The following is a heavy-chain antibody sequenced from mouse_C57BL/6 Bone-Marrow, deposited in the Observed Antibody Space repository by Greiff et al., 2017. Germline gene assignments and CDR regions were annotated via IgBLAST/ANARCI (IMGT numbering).Heavy chain of an antibody. Sequence: VQLKQSGAELARPGASVKLSCKASGYTFTSYGISWVKQRTGQGLEWIGEIYPRSGNTYYNEKVKGKATLTADKSSSTAYMELRSLTSEDSAVYFCARFPYEAMDYWGQGTSVTVSS. CDR2: IYPRSGNT. V-gene: IGHV1-81*01. CDR1: GYTFTSYG. D-gene: IGHD2-3*01. J-gene: IGHJ4*01. CDR3: ARFPYEAMDY.